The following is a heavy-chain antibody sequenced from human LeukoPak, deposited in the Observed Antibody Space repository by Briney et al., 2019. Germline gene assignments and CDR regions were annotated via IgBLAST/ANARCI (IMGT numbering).Heavy chain of an antibody. V-gene: IGHV3-23*01. CDR2: ISGSGGST. Sequence: GGSLRLSCAASGFTFSSYAMSWVRQAPGKGLEWVSAISGSGGSTYYADSVKGRFTISRDNSKNTLYLQMNSLRAEDTAVYYCARDWGKDIVVVPAAIGPYWGQGTLVTVSS. D-gene: IGHD2-2*01. J-gene: IGHJ4*02. CDR1: GFTFSSYA. CDR3: ARDWGKDIVVVPAAIGPY.